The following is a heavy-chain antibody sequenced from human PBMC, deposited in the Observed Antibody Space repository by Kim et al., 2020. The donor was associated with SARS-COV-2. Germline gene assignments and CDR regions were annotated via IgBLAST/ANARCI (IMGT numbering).Heavy chain of an antibody. CDR1: GGSISSGGYY. CDR2: IYYSGST. J-gene: IGHJ5*02. Sequence: SETLSLTCTLSGGSISSGGYYWSWIRQHPGKGLEWIGYIYYSGSTYYNPSLKSRVTISVDTSKNQFSLKLSSVTAADTAVYYCARAMGITIFGVVIVNWFDPWGQGTLVTVSS. D-gene: IGHD3-3*01. CDR3: ARAMGITIFGVVIVNWFDP. V-gene: IGHV4-31*03.